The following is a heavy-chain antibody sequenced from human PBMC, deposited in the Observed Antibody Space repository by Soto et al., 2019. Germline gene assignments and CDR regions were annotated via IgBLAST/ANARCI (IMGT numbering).Heavy chain of an antibody. Sequence: EVQVVESGGGLVKPGGSLRLSCAASGFTFSSYSMNWVLQAPGKGLEWVSSISSSSSYIYYADSVKGRFTISRDNAKNSLYLQMNSLRAEDTGVYYCARVGGGYQLLHAFDIWGQGTMVTVSS. V-gene: IGHV3-21*01. CDR3: ARVGGGYQLLHAFDI. CDR1: GFTFSSYS. J-gene: IGHJ3*02. D-gene: IGHD2-2*01. CDR2: ISSSSSYI.